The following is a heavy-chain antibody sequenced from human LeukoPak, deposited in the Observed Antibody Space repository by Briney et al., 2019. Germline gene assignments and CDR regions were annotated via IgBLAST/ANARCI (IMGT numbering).Heavy chain of an antibody. V-gene: IGHV3-33*06. D-gene: IGHD1-1*01. CDR2: IWYDGSNK. CDR3: AKDVSYNRLNWFDP. Sequence: PGRSLRLSCAASGFTFSSYGMHWVRQAPGKGLEWVAVIWYDGSNKYFADSVKGRFTISRDNSKNTLYLQMNSLRAEDTAVYYCAKDVSYNRLNWFDPWAREPWSPSPQ. CDR1: GFTFSSYG. J-gene: IGHJ5*02.